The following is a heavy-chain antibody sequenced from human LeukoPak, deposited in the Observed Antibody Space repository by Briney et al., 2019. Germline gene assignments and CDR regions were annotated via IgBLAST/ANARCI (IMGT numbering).Heavy chain of an antibody. CDR3: AKMGNPAAVTTDY. V-gene: IGHV4-59*08. J-gene: IGHJ4*02. CDR2: IYYSGST. CDR1: GGSISSYY. D-gene: IGHD4-17*01. Sequence: SETLSLTCTVSGGSISSYYWSWIRQPPGKGLEWIGYIYYSGSTNYNPSLKGRVTISIDTSKNQFSLKLSSVTAADTAIYYCAKMGNPAAVTTDYWGRGTLVTVSS.